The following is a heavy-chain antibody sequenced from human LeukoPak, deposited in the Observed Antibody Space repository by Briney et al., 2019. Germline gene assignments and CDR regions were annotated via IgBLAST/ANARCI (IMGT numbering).Heavy chain of an antibody. J-gene: IGHJ4*02. CDR2: IYPGDSDT. CDR1: GYSFTSYW. V-gene: IGHV5-51*01. D-gene: IGHD3-10*01. CDR3: ARTMVRGVIPFDY. Sequence: GESLKISXKGSGYSFTSYWIGWVRQMPGKGREWMGIIYPGDSDTRYSPSFQGQVTISADKSISTAYLQWSSLKASDTAMYYCARTMVRGVIPFDYWGQGTLVTVSS.